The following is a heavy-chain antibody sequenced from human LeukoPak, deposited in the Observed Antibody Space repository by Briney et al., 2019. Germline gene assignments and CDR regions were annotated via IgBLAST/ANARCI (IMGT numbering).Heavy chain of an antibody. V-gene: IGHV3-13*01. CDR3: ARGGYSYAVDY. Sequence: GGSLRLSCAASGFTFSSYDVHWVRQATGKGLEWVSAIGTAGDTYYPGSVKGRFTISRENAKNSLYLQMNSLRAGDTAVYYCARGGYSYAVDYWGQGTLVTVSS. CDR1: GFTFSSYD. J-gene: IGHJ4*02. D-gene: IGHD5-18*01. CDR2: IGTAGDT.